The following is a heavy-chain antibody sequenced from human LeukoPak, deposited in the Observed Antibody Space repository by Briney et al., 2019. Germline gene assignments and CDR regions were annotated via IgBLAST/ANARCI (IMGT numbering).Heavy chain of an antibody. J-gene: IGHJ3*02. CDR1: NGSFSDYY. D-gene: IGHD5-18*01. CDR3: ARRRRGYKNGWPDAIDI. Sequence: SGTLSLTCAVYNGSFSDYYWSWIRQPPGKGLEWIGEVNHRGSANYNPSLESRVTISGDTSKTQFSLKVKSVTAADTAVYYCARRRRGYKNGWPDAIDIWGQGTMVTVSS. V-gene: IGHV4-34*01. CDR2: VNHRGSA.